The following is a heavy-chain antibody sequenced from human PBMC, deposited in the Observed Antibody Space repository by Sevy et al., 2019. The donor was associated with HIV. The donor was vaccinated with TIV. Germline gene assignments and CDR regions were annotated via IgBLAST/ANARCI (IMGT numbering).Heavy chain of an antibody. D-gene: IGHD3-3*01. CDR3: AKDIRLRVLGGHDYYYYGMDV. J-gene: IGHJ6*02. Sequence: GGSLRLSCAASGFTFDDYAMHWVRQAPGKGLEWVSGISWNSGSIGYADSVKGRFTISRDNAKNSLYLQMNSLRAEDTALYYCAKDIRLRVLGGHDYYYYGMDVWGQGTTVTVSS. CDR2: ISWNSGSI. CDR1: GFTFDDYA. V-gene: IGHV3-9*01.